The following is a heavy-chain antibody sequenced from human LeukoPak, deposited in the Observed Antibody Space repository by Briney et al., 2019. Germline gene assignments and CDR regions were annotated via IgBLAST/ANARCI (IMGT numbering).Heavy chain of an antibody. D-gene: IGHD1-26*01. CDR3: AAKGNGYTGIYVFAH. J-gene: IGHJ4*02. Sequence: GGSLRLSCAASGFTFSSYAMSWVRQAPGKGLEWVSVLYASGTTKYADSVKGRFTTSRDTSDNTLNLQMNGLGAEDSAVYYCAAKGNGYTGIYVFAHWGQGTLVTVSA. V-gene: IGHV3-66*01. CDR1: GFTFSSYA. CDR2: LYASGTT.